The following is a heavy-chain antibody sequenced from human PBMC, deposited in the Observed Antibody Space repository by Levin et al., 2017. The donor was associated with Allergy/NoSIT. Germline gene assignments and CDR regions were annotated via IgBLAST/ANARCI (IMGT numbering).Heavy chain of an antibody. CDR3: ASLEGYSYGYYFDY. D-gene: IGHD5-18*01. V-gene: IGHV4-34*01. CDR2: INHSGST. CDR1: GGSFSGYY. J-gene: IGHJ4*02. Sequence: SETLSLTCAVYGGSFSGYYWSWIRQPPGKGLEWIGEINHSGSTNYNPSLKSRVTISVDTSKNQFSLKLSSVTAADTAVYYCASLEGYSYGYYFDYWGQGTLVTVSS.